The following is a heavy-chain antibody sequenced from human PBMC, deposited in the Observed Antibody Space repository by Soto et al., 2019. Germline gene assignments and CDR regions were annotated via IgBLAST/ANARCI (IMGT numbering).Heavy chain of an antibody. CDR3: VRGMDRNSAGF. J-gene: IGHJ4*02. CDR1: GYTFTNYW. CDR2: IFPSDSVT. D-gene: IGHD2-2*03. V-gene: IGHV5-51*01. Sequence: GESLKISCKASGYTFTNYWIGWVRQVPGEGLEWMGFIFPSDSVTRYSPSFQGQVTISVDKSVDTTYLQWGGLKASDTAMYYCVRGMDRNSAGFWGLGTMVTVSS.